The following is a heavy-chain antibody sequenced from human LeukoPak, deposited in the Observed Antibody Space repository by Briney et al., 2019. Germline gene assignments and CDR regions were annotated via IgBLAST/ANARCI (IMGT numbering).Heavy chain of an antibody. D-gene: IGHD3-10*01. CDR3: ARDSAMVRGRPYYFDY. Sequence: ASVKVSCKASGYTFTSYYIHWVRQAPGQGLEWMGIINPSGGSTSYAQKFQDRVTMTRDTSTSTVYMELSSLRSEDTAVYYCARDSAMVRGRPYYFDYWGQGTLVTVSS. CDR2: INPSGGST. CDR1: GYTFTSYY. V-gene: IGHV1-46*01. J-gene: IGHJ4*02.